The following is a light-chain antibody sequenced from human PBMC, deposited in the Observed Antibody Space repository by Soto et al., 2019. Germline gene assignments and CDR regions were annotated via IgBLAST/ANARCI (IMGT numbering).Light chain of an antibody. V-gene: IGLV2-11*01. CDR2: DVS. J-gene: IGLJ1*01. Sequence: QSALTQPRSVSGSPGQSVSISCTGVTSDVGGYNYVSWYQQHPGKAPKLMIYDVSKRPSGVPDRFSGSKSGNTASLTISGLQAEDEADYYCCSYAGGYAFVFGTGTKLTVL. CDR3: CSYAGGYAFV. CDR1: TSDVGGYNY.